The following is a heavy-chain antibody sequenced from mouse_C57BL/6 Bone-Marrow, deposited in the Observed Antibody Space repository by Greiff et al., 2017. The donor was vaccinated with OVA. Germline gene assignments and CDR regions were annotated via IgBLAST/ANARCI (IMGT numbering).Heavy chain of an antibody. CDR2: INPNNGGT. J-gene: IGHJ3*01. CDR1: GYTFTDYY. D-gene: IGHD2-5*01. CDR3: AREDSNYRFAY. V-gene: IGHV1-26*01. Sequence: EVQLQQSGPELVKPGASVKISCKASGYTFTDYYMNWVKQSHGKSLEWIGDINPNNGGTSYNQKFKGKATLTVDKSSSTAYMELRSLTSEDSAVYYCAREDSNYRFAYWGQGTLVTVSA.